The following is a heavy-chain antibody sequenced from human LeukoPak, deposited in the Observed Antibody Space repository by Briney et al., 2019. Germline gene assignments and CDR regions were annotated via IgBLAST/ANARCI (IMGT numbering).Heavy chain of an antibody. Sequence: SETLSLTCTVSGVSISSSAYYWGWIRQPPGKGLEWIGNTSYSGSAYYNPSLKNRVAISIDTSKNQFSLKLSSVTAADTAVYYCARENTIFGVAGHWFDPCGQGTLVTVSS. V-gene: IGHV4-39*07. CDR1: GVSISSSAYY. CDR2: TSYSGSA. CDR3: ARENTIFGVAGHWFDP. D-gene: IGHD3-3*01. J-gene: IGHJ5*02.